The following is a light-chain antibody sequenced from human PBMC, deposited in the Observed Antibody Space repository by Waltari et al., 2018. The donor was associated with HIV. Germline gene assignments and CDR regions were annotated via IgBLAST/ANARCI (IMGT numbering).Light chain of an antibody. CDR1: QHVGNK. CDR2: AAS. Sequence: EIVMTQSPVSLSMSLGERATLLCRASQHVGNKLAWYQQKIGQAPRLLIYAASTRATGIPARFSGSGSGTDFTLTINSLQPEDFALYYCQQYDNWPPRFGQGTKV. CDR3: QQYDNWPPR. V-gene: IGKV3-15*01. J-gene: IGKJ1*01.